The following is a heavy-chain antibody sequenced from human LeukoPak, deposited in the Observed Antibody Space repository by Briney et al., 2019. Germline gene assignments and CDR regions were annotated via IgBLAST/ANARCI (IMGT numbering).Heavy chain of an antibody. V-gene: IGHV1-69*05. CDR2: IIPIFGTA. CDR3: ATPVKRGYSYGYYVY. J-gene: IGHJ4*02. CDR1: GGTFSSYA. Sequence: SVKVSCKAAGGTFSSYAISWVRQAPGQGLEWMGRIIPIFGTANYAQKFQGRVTITTDESTSTAYMELSSLRSEDTAVYYCATPVKRGYSYGYYVYWGQGTLVTVSS. D-gene: IGHD5-18*01.